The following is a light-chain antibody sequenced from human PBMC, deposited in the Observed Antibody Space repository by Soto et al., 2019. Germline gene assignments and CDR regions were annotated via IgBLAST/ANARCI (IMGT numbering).Light chain of an antibody. J-gene: IGLJ2*01. V-gene: IGLV3-21*02. CDR2: DDS. Sequence: SYELTQPPSVSAAPGQTAGITCVGHNIESTSVHWYQQKPGQAPVLVVYDDSDRPSGIPERFSGSNSGNTATLTISRVEAVDEADYYCQVWDRGSDRPVFGGGTKLTVL. CDR3: QVWDRGSDRPV. CDR1: NIESTS.